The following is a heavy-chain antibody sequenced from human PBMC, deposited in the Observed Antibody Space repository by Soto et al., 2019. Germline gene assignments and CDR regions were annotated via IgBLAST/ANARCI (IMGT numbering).Heavy chain of an antibody. Sequence: SETLSLTCTVSGGSISSGGYYWSWIRQHPGKGLEWIGYIYYSGSTYYNPSLKSRVTISVDTSKNQFSLKLSSVTAADTAAYYCARDTPTPYYDFWSGLGMDVWGQGTTVTVSS. CDR3: ARDTPTPYYDFWSGLGMDV. J-gene: IGHJ6*02. V-gene: IGHV4-31*03. D-gene: IGHD3-3*01. CDR1: GGSISSGGYY. CDR2: IYYSGST.